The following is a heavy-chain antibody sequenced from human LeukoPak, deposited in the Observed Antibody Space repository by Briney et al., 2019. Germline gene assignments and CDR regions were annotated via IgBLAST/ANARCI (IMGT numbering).Heavy chain of an antibody. V-gene: IGHV3-7*01. D-gene: IGHD3-22*01. CDR2: IKQDGSEK. J-gene: IGHJ6*02. CDR3: ARDSHPYYYDSRYGMDV. CDR1: GFTFSNYA. Sequence: GGSLRLSCAASGFTFSNYAMHWVRQAPGKGLEWVANIKQDGSEKYYVDSVKGRFTISRDNAKNSLYLQMNSLRAEDTAVYYCARDSHPYYYDSRYGMDVWGQGTTVTVSS.